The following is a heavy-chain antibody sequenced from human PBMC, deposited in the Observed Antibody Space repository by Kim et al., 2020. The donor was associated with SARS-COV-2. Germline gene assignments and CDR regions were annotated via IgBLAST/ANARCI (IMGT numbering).Heavy chain of an antibody. J-gene: IGHJ6*02. Sequence: SETLSLTCTVSGGSISSGGYYWSWIRQHPGKGLEWIGYIYYSGSTYYNPSLKSRVTISVDTSKNQFSLKLSSVTAADTAVYYCASGMGGYYDFWSGYPDYYYGMDVWGQGTTVTVSS. CDR3: ASGMGGYYDFWSGYPDYYYGMDV. CDR1: GGSISSGGYY. D-gene: IGHD3-3*01. CDR2: IYYSGST. V-gene: IGHV4-31*03.